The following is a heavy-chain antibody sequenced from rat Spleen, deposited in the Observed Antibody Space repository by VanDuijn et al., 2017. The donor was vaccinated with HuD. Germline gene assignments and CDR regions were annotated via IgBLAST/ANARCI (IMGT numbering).Heavy chain of an antibody. J-gene: IGHJ2*01. CDR1: GLTFSNYG. CDR3: AREADKPFHYFDY. CDR2: INPDGGRT. D-gene: IGHD1-6*01. Sequence: EVQLVESGGGLVQPGRSLKLSCAASGLTFSNYGMAWVRQAPGTGLEWVSSINPDGGRTYYPDSVKGRFTISRDNARNTQYLQMDSLRSEDTATYYCAREADKPFHYFDYWGQGVMVTVSS. V-gene: IGHV5S13*01.